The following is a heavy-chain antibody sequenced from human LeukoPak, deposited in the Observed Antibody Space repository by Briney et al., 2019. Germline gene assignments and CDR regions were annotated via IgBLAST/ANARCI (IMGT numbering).Heavy chain of an antibody. Sequence: GASVKVSCKASGYTFTSYYMHWVRQAPGQGLEWMGIINPSGGSTSYAQKFQGRVTMTSDTSTSTVYMEPSSLRSEDTAVYYCARDQLSGSFDYWGQGTLVTVSS. V-gene: IGHV1-46*01. CDR1: GYTFTSYY. CDR2: INPSGGST. D-gene: IGHD1-26*01. J-gene: IGHJ4*02. CDR3: ARDQLSGSFDY.